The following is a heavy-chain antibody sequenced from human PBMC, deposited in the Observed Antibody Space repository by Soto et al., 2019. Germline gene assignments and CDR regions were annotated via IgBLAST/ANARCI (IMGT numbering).Heavy chain of an antibody. J-gene: IGHJ4*02. CDR3: AKDRTVAARHFDY. CDR1: GFTFSTYT. CDR2: IWYDGSNK. D-gene: IGHD6-6*01. V-gene: IGHV3-33*06. Sequence: WRSLRLSCASSGFTFSTYTMHWVRQAPGKGLEWVAVIWYDGSNKYHADSVKGRFTISRDNSKNTLYLQMNSLRAEDSAVYYCAKDRTVAARHFDYWGQGTQVTVSS.